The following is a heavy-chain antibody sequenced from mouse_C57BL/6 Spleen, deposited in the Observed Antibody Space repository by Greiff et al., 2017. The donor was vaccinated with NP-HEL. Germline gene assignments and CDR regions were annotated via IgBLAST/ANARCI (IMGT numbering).Heavy chain of an antibody. J-gene: IGHJ4*01. Sequence: QVQLQQSGAELVMPGASVKLSCKASGYTFTSYWMHWVKQRPGQGLEWIGEIDPSDSYTNYNQKFKGKSTLTVDKSSSTAYMQLSSLTSEDSAVYYCARREGYVNYYAMDYWGQGTSVTVSS. CDR3: ARREGYVNYYAMDY. D-gene: IGHD3-2*02. V-gene: IGHV1-69*01. CDR2: IDPSDSYT. CDR1: GYTFTSYW.